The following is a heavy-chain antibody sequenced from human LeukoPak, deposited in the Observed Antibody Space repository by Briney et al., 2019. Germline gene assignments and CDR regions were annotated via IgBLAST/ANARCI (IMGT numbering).Heavy chain of an antibody. D-gene: IGHD3-10*01. V-gene: IGHV4-61*02. CDR1: GGSISSGSYY. CDR2: IYTSGST. CDR3: ARESNSMVPYYYYYMDV. J-gene: IGHJ6*03. Sequence: SQTLSLTRTVSGGSISSGSYYWSWIRQPAGKGLEWIGRIYTSGSTNHNPSLRSRVTISVDTSKNQFSLKVSSVTAADTAVYYCARESNSMVPYYYYYMDVWGEGTTVTVSS.